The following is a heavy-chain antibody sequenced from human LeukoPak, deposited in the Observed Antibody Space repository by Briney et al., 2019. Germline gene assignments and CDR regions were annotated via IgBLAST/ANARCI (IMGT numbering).Heavy chain of an antibody. J-gene: IGHJ4*02. V-gene: IGHV3-23*01. CDR3: AKDFGRNLGGPGY. D-gene: IGHD3-10*01. CDR1: GFTFSTYT. CDR2: ISDNGGRT. Sequence: GGSLRLSCAASGFTFSTYTVAWVRQAPGGGLEWVSGISDNGGRTYYADSVKGRFAISRDDSKSTLYLQMNSLRGEDTAVYYCAKDFGRNLGGPGYWGRGTLVIVSS.